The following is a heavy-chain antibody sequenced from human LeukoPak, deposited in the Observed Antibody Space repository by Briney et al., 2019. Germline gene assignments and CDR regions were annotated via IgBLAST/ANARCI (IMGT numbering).Heavy chain of an antibody. D-gene: IGHD2-15*01. CDR3: AVGYCSGGSCYSLDY. CDR2: INHSGST. Sequence: SETLSLTCAVYGGSFSGYYWSWIRQPPGKGLEWIGEINHSGSTNYNPSLESRVTISVDTSKNQFSLKLSSVTAADTAVYYCAVGYCSGGSCYSLDYWGQGTLVTVSS. V-gene: IGHV4-34*01. CDR1: GGSFSGYY. J-gene: IGHJ4*02.